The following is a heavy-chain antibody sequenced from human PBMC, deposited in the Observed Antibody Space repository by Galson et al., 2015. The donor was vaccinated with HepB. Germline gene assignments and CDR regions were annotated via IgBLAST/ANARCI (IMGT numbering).Heavy chain of an antibody. CDR3: ARDDEGGLDY. CDR2: TYYRSTWYT. CDR1: GDSVSSNSAA. V-gene: IGHV6-1*01. Sequence: CAISGDSVSSNSAAWHWIRQSPSRGLEWLGRTYYRSTWYTEYALSVQGRIIINPDTSKNQFSLQLNSVTPENTAVYYCARDDEGGLDYWGQGTLVTVSS. J-gene: IGHJ4*02. D-gene: IGHD3-16*01.